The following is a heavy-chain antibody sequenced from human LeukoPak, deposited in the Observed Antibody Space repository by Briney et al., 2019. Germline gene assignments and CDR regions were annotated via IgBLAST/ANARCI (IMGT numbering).Heavy chain of an antibody. CDR1: GYTLTELS. D-gene: IGHD4-17*01. V-gene: IGHV1-24*01. CDR3: ARGDYGDYPFDF. J-gene: IGHJ4*02. CDR2: FDPEDGET. Sequence: GASVKVSCKASGYTLTELSMHWVRQAPGKGLEWMGGFDPEDGETIYAQKFQGRVTMTEDTSTDTAYMELSSLRSEDTAVYYCARGDYGDYPFDFWGQGTLVTVSS.